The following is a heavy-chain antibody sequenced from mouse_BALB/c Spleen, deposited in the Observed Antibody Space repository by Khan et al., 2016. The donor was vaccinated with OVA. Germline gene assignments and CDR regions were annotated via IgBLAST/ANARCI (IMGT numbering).Heavy chain of an antibody. Sequence: DVKLQESGAELVRPGALVKLSCKASGFNIKDYYMLWVKQRPEQGLEWIGWIDPENGNTIYDPKFQGKASITADTSSNTAYLQLSSLTSEDTAVYYCASRGYGNYWFAYWGQGTLVTVSA. CDR1: GFNIKDYY. CDR2: IDPENGNT. J-gene: IGHJ3*01. CDR3: ASRGYGNYWFAY. V-gene: IGHV14-1*02. D-gene: IGHD2-1*01.